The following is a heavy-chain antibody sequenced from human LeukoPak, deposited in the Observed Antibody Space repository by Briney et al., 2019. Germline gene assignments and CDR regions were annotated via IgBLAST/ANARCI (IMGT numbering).Heavy chain of an antibody. CDR2: INPSGGST. D-gene: IGHD6-6*01. CDR3: ARVSSSQDFDY. CDR1: GYTFTSYY. J-gene: IGHJ4*02. V-gene: IGHV1-46*03. Sequence: ASVKVSCKASGYTFTSYYMHWVRQAPGQGLEWMGIINPSGGSTSYAQKFQGRVTMTRDTSTSTVYMELSSLRSEDTAVCYCARVSSSQDFDYWGQGTLVTVSS.